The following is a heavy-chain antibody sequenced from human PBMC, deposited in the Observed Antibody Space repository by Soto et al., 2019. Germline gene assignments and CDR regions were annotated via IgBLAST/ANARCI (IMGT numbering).Heavy chain of an antibody. Sequence: EVQLVESGGGLGKPGGSRRLSCAASGFTFSSYNMNWVRQAPGKGLEWVSSISGSSSYIYYADSVKGRFTISRDNAKNSLYLQMNSLSAEDTAGYYCARDRQYGLDVYYYMDVWGKGTTVTVSS. V-gene: IGHV3-21*01. D-gene: IGHD6-19*01. CDR1: GFTFSSYN. CDR2: ISGSSSYI. J-gene: IGHJ6*03. CDR3: ARDRQYGLDVYYYMDV.